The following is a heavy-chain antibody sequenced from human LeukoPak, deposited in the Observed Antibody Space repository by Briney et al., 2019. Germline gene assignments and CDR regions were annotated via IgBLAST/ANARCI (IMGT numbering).Heavy chain of an antibody. CDR3: AKDNYYDSSGYYTSWYYFDY. CDR1: GFTFSSYA. Sequence: PGASLRLSCAASGFTFSSYAMSWVRQAPGKGLEWVSAISGSGGSTYYADSVKGQFTISRDNSKNTLYLQMNSLRAEDTAVYYCAKDNYYDSSGYYTSWYYFDYWGQGTLVTVSS. V-gene: IGHV3-23*01. CDR2: ISGSGGST. J-gene: IGHJ4*02. D-gene: IGHD3-22*01.